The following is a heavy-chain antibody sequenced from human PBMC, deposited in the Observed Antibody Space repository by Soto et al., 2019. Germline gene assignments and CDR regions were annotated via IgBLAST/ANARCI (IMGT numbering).Heavy chain of an antibody. CDR1: GFTFNNYA. J-gene: IGHJ4*02. CDR2: ISATGGST. V-gene: IGHV3-23*01. Sequence: GGSLRLSYAASGFTFNNYAMNWVRQAPGKGLEWVATISATGGSTYYADSVKGRFTISRDNSKNTLYLQMNGLRVEDTAVYYCAKDRLAGNFDYWGQGTQVTVSS. CDR3: AKDRLAGNFDY.